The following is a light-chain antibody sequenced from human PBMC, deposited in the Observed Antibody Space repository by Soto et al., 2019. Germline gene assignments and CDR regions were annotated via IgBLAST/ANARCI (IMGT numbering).Light chain of an antibody. V-gene: IGKV1-39*01. J-gene: IGKJ1*01. CDR2: DAF. CDR1: QSIASY. Sequence: DIQMTQSPASLSASVGDRVTIACRANQSIASYLDWYQQKPGKAPKLLIYDAFSLESGVPSRFSGSGSGTDFTLTIISQQPEDIATYYCQQSFSTPWTFGQGTKVDIK. CDR3: QQSFSTPWT.